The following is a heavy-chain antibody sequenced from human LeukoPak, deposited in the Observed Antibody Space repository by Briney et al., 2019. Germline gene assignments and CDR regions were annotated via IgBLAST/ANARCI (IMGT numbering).Heavy chain of an antibody. D-gene: IGHD3-10*01. V-gene: IGHV4-38-2*02. CDR2: IYYSGST. CDR3: ARGFYYYGSGSYYNLREAPAYYYYYMDV. Sequence: SETLSLTCTVSGYSISSSYYWGWIRQPPGKGLEWIGSIYYSGSTNYNPSLKSRVTISVDTSKNQFSLKLSSVTAADTAVYYCARGFYYYGSGSYYNLREAPAYYYYYMDVWGKGTTVTVSS. J-gene: IGHJ6*03. CDR1: GYSISSSYY.